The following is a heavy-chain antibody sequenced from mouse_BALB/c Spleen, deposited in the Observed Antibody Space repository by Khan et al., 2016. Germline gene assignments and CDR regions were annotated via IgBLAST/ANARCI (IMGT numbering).Heavy chain of an antibody. V-gene: IGHV3-2*02. CDR1: GYSITSDYA. J-gene: IGHJ3*01. Sequence: EVQLQESGPGLVKPSQSLSLTCTVTGYSITSDYAWNWIRQFPGNKLEWMGYISYSGITSYNPSLKSRISITRDTSKNQFFLQLISVTTEDTATYYCAYDSYHAWFPYWGQGTLVTVSA. CDR2: ISYSGIT. D-gene: IGHD2-3*01. CDR3: AYDSYHAWFPY.